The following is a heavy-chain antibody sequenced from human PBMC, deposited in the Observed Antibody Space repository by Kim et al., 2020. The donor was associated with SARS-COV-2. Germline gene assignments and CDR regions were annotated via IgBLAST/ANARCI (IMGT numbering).Heavy chain of an antibody. CDR3: ARGNYYDSSRYAFDI. J-gene: IGHJ3*02. V-gene: IGHV3-13*01. D-gene: IGHD3-22*01. Sequence: GAVKGRFTISREKAKNSLYLQMNSLRAGDTAVYYCARGNYYDSSRYAFDIWGQGTMVTVSS.